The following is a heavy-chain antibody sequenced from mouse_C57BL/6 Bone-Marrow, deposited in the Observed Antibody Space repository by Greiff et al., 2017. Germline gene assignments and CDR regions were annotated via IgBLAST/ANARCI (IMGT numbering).Heavy chain of an antibody. V-gene: IGHV1-55*01. Sequence: VQLQQSGAELVKPGASVKMSCKASGYTFTSYWITWVKQRPGQGLEWIGDIYPGSGSTNYNEKFKSKATLTVDTSSSTAYMQLSSLTSEDAAVYYCAREGAYVYAMDYWGQGTSVTVSS. J-gene: IGHJ4*01. CDR1: GYTFTSYW. D-gene: IGHD6-5*01. CDR3: AREGAYVYAMDY. CDR2: IYPGSGST.